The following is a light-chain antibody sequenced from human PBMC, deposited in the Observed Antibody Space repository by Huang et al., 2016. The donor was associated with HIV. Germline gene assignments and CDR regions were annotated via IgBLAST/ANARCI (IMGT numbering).Light chain of an antibody. Sequence: DIVMAQSPGSLAVSLGERATLTCRSSQSVFSTSTNKDYLAWFQQKPGQPPKLLLFWSYTREVGVPDRFSGSGSGTLFTLTIGNLEADDAAIYYCQQYYASPQTFGQGTRV. CDR3: QQYYASPQT. J-gene: IGKJ1*01. CDR2: WSY. CDR1: QSVFSTSTNKDY. V-gene: IGKV4-1*01.